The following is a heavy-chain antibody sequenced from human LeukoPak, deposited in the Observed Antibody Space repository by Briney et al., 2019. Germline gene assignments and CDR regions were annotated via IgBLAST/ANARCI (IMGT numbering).Heavy chain of an antibody. CDR2: INPNSGST. CDR1: GYTFTGYY. CDR3: ARGILGYCSGGSCYRKIYYYYGMDV. V-gene: IGHV1-8*02. J-gene: IGHJ6*02. Sequence: ASVKVSCKASGYTFTGYYMHWVRQAPGQGLEWMGWINPNSGSTGYAQKFQGRVTMTRNTSISTAYMELSSLRSEDTAVYYCARGILGYCSGGSCYRKIYYYYGMDVWGQGTTVTVSS. D-gene: IGHD2-15*01.